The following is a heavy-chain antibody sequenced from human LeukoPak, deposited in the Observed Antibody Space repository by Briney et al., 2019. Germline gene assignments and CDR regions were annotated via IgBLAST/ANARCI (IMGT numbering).Heavy chain of an antibody. CDR1: GFSFSIYT. V-gene: IGHV3-48*02. Sequence: GGSLRLSWAASGFSFSIYTMNWVRQAPGKGLEWLSSISSSSSTIYYADSVKGRFTISRDDAKNSVHLQMNSLRDEDTAMYYCARYRGSYDYYFPDMDVWGQGTTVTVSS. D-gene: IGHD1-26*01. J-gene: IGHJ6*02. CDR3: ARYRGSYDYYFPDMDV. CDR2: ISSSSSTI.